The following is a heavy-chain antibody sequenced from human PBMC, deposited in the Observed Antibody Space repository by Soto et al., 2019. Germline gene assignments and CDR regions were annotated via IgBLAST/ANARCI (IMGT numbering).Heavy chain of an antibody. D-gene: IGHD2-21*02. J-gene: IGHJ3*02. CDR3: ARGAPYVVVTAAPGDAFDI. V-gene: IGHV4-30-2*01. Sequence: QLQLQESGSGLLKPSQTLSLTCAVSGGSISSPGYSWTWIRQPPGKGLEWIGYIYNIGSTYYNPSLESRVTISVDRSKNQFSLRLSSVTAADTAIYYCARGAPYVVVTAAPGDAFDIWGQGTMVVVSS. CDR2: IYNIGST. CDR1: GGSISSPGYS.